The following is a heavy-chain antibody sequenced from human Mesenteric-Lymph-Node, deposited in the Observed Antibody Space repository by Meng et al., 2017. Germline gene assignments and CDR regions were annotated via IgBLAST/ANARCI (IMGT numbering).Heavy chain of an antibody. V-gene: IGHV4-4*02. D-gene: IGHD5-12*01. J-gene: IGHJ4*02. CDR3: ARDLREGYIPRVYYFDY. CDR1: GVPMSRCNW. Sequence: PGTGHPTATLSPTRPVPGVPMSRCNWGSWGRQPPGKGLEWIGEIYHSGSTNYNPSLKSRVTISVDKSKNQFSLKLSSVTAADTAVYYCARDLREGYIPRVYYFDYWGQGTLVTVSS. CDR2: IYHSGST.